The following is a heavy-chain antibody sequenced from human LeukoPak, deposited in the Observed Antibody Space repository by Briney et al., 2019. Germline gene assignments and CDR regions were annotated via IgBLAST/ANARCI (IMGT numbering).Heavy chain of an antibody. D-gene: IGHD2-2*01. CDR3: ARDPLHCSGTSCPTSSEGY. CDR2: ISSGRTYM. Sequence: MPGGSLRLSCAASGFTFSGYSMNWVRQAPGKGLEWVSSISSGRTYMYYADSVKGRFTISRDNAKNSLYLQMNSLRAEDTAVYYCARDPLHCSGTSCPTSSEGYWGQGTLVTVSS. V-gene: IGHV3-21*01. J-gene: IGHJ4*02. CDR1: GFTFSGYS.